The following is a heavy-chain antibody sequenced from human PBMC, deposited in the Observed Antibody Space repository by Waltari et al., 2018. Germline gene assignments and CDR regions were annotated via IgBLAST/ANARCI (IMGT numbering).Heavy chain of an antibody. J-gene: IGHJ4*02. CDR2: VKEDGSEK. CDR1: GFAFSTYW. CDR3: ARGRVDFAY. V-gene: IGHV3-7*01. Sequence: EVQLVESGGNLVQPGGSLRLSCAASGFAFSTYWMSWVRQAPGKGLEWVANVKEDGSEKYYVDSGKGRFTISRDNAKNSLYLQMNSLRAEDTAVYFCARGRVDFAYWGQGTLVTVSS.